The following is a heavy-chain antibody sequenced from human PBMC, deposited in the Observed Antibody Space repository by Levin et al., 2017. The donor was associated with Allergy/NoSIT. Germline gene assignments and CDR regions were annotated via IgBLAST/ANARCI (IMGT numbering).Heavy chain of an antibody. D-gene: IGHD3-10*01. V-gene: IGHV3-11*05. J-gene: IGHJ4*02. CDR2: ISRGNSYT. CDR3: ARGRVPNDY. Sequence: AGGSLRLSCAASGFIVSDSYMSWIRQAPGKGLEWVSYISRGNSYTNYLDSVKGRFTISRDNAKNSLYLQINSLRAEDTAIYYCARGRVPNDYWGQGTLVTVSS. CDR1: GFIVSDSY.